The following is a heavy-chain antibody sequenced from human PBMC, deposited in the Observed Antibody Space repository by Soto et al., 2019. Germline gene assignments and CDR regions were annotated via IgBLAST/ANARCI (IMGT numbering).Heavy chain of an antibody. Sequence: PSGTLSLTCTVSGGSISSGGYYWSWIRQHPGKGLEWIGYIYYSGSTYYNPSLKSRVTISVDTSKNQFSLKLSSVTAADTAVYYCARGVAADNWLDPWGQGTLAPVSS. CDR2: IYYSGST. CDR3: ARGVAADNWLDP. D-gene: IGHD2-15*01. V-gene: IGHV4-31*03. J-gene: IGHJ5*02. CDR1: GGSISSGGYY.